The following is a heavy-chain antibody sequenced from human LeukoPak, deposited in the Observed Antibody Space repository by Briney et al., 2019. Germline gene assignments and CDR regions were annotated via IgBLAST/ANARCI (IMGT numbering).Heavy chain of an antibody. J-gene: IGHJ1*01. CDR3: AKHIYGVVSIQQ. V-gene: IGHV3-15*01. CDR2: IRSKTDGGAT. CDR1: GFTFRDAW. Sequence: GGSLRLSCAASGFTFRDAWMTWVRQAPGKGLEWVGRIRSKTDGGATDYAVSVQGRFTISRDDSKNTLYLQMSSLKTEDTAVYYCAKHIYGVVSIQQWGQGTLVTVSS. D-gene: IGHD3-3*01.